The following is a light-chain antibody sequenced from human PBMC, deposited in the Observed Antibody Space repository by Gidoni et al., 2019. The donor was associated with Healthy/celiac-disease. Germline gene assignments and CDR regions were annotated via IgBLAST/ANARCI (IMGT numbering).Light chain of an antibody. CDR2: DAS. CDR1: QSVSSY. V-gene: IGKV3-11*01. CDR3: QQRSNGLT. J-gene: IGKJ4*01. Sequence: IVLTQSPATLSLSPGERATLSCRASQSVSSYLAWYQQKPGQAPRLLIYDASNRATGIPARFSGSGSGTDFTLTISSLEPEEFAVYYCQQRSNGLTFGGGTKVEIK.